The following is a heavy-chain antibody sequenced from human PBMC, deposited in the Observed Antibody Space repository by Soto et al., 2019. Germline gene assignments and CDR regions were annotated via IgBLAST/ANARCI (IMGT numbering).Heavy chain of an antibody. V-gene: IGHV1-18*01. D-gene: IGHD2-2*01. CDR3: ARRCSSTRCLEL. J-gene: IGHJ2*01. CDR1: GYTFTSYG. CDR2: ISGYNGNT. Sequence: QVQLVQSGAEVKKPGASVKVSCKASGYTFTSYGICWVRQAPGQGLEWMGWISGYNGNTNYAQNLQGRVTMTTDTSTITVYMELRSLRSDATAVYYCARRCSSTRCLELWGRGTLVIVSS.